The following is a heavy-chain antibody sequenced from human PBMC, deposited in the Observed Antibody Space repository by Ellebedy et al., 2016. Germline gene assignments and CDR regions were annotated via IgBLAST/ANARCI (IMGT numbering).Heavy chain of an antibody. D-gene: IGHD5-24*01. CDR1: GGTFSSDA. J-gene: IGHJ4*02. Sequence: SVKVSCKASGGTFSSDAISWVRQAPGQGLERMGEIIPILGRANYAQKFQGRVTISADKSTSTAYMELSSLRSEDTAVYYCARRAEMATITGYYFDYWGQGTLVTVSS. CDR3: ARRAEMATITGYYFDY. V-gene: IGHV1-69*10. CDR2: IIPILGRA.